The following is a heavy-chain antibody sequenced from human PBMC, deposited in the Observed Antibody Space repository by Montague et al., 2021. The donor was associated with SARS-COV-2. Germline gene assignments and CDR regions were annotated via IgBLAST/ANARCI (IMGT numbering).Heavy chain of an antibody. D-gene: IGHD3-3*01. CDR1: GFTFSNYA. V-gene: IGHV3-23*01. Sequence: SLRLSCAASGFTFSNYAMNWVRQAPGKGLEWVSAISGSGGSTYYADSVKGRFTISRDNSKNTLYLQTNSLRAEDTAVYYCAKDRYYDFWSGYYFDYWGQGTLVTVSS. CDR3: AKDRYYDFWSGYYFDY. CDR2: ISGSGGST. J-gene: IGHJ4*02.